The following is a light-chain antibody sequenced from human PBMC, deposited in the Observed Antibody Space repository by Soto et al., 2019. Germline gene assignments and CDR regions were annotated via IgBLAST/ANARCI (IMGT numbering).Light chain of an antibody. CDR3: QQYDNRRAIFT. J-gene: IGKJ3*01. Sequence: DIQMTQSPSSLSASVGDRVTITCQASQDISNYLNWYQQKPGKAPKLLIYDASNLETGVPSRFSGSGSGTDFTFTISSLQPEDIATYYCQQYDNRRAIFTFGPGTKVDIK. CDR1: QDISNY. CDR2: DAS. V-gene: IGKV1-33*01.